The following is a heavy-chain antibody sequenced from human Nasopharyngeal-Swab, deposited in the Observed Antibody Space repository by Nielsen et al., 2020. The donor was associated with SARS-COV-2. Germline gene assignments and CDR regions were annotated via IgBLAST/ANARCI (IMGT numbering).Heavy chain of an antibody. CDR3: ARGASGYYDFWSGYYRYYYYYYMEA. Sequence: VRQAPGKGLEWVANIKQDGSEKYYVDSVKGRFTISRDNAKNSLYLQMNSLRAEDTAVYYCARGASGYYDFWSGYYRYYYYYYMEAWGNGTTVTVSS. V-gene: IGHV3-7*01. CDR2: IKQDGSEK. D-gene: IGHD3-3*01. J-gene: IGHJ6*03.